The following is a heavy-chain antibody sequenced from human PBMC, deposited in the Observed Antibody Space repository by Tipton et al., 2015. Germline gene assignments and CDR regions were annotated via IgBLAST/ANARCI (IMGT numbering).Heavy chain of an antibody. CDR2: IYYSEST. J-gene: IGHJ4*02. Sequence: TLSLTCTVSGGSVSNSTYYWTWIRQPPGKGLEWIGYIYYSESTNYNPSLKSRVTISVDTSKNQFSLRLTSVTAADTAVYYCARVPTYCSGGDCYSTVRFDYWGQGTLVSVSS. D-gene: IGHD2-15*01. CDR3: ARVPTYCSGGDCYSTVRFDY. CDR1: GGSVSNSTYY. V-gene: IGHV4-61*01.